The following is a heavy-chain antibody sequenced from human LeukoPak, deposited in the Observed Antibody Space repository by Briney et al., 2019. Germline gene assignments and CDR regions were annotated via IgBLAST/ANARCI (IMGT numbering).Heavy chain of an antibody. J-gene: IGHJ4*02. CDR2: INTNTGNP. D-gene: IGHD3-22*01. CDR1: GYTFTSYA. Sequence: GASVKVSCKASGYTFTSYAMNWVRQAPGQGLEWMGWINTNTGNPTYAQGFTGRFDFSLDTSVSTAYLQISSLKAEDTAVYYCAREAHYYDSSGYLPIDYWGQGTLVTVSS. CDR3: AREAHYYDSSGYLPIDY. V-gene: IGHV7-4-1*02.